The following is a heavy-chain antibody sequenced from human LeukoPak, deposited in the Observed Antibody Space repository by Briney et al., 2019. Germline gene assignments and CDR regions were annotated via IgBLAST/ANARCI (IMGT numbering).Heavy chain of an antibody. J-gene: IGHJ4*02. CDR1: GGSFSGYY. CDR3: AREERYCSGGSCYPVDY. V-gene: IGHV4-34*01. D-gene: IGHD2-15*01. Sequence: SETLSLTCAVYGGSFSGYYWSWIRQPPGKGLEWIGEINHSGSTNYNPSLKSRVTISVDTSMNQFSLKLSSVTAADTAVYYCAREERYCSGGSCYPVDYWGQGTLVTVSS. CDR2: INHSGST.